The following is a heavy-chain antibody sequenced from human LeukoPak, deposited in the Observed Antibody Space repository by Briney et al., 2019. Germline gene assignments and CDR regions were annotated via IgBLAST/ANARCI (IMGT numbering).Heavy chain of an antibody. J-gene: IGHJ4*02. D-gene: IGHD2-15*01. Sequence: GGSLRLSCAASGFTFSSYVMNWVRQAPGKGLEWVSAISASGGSTYYADSVKGRSTISRDNSKNTLYLQMNSLRAEDTAVYHCAKDRCSGGSCYFDYWGQGTLVTVSS. CDR2: ISASGGST. V-gene: IGHV3-23*01. CDR1: GFTFSSYV. CDR3: AKDRCSGGSCYFDY.